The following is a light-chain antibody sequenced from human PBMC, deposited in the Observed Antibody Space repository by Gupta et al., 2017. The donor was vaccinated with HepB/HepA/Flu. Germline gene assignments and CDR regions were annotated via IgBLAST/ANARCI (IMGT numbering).Light chain of an antibody. CDR2: ENN. J-gene: IGLJ2*01. CDR1: SSNIGNNY. V-gene: IGLV1-51*02. CDR3: GAWDSSLSAVV. Sequence: QSVLTQPPSVSAAPGQKFTIPCSGGSSNIGNNYVSWYQQLPGTAPKLLIYENNKRPSGIPDRFSGSKSGTSATLGITGLQTGDEADYYCGAWDSSLSAVVFGGGTKLTVL.